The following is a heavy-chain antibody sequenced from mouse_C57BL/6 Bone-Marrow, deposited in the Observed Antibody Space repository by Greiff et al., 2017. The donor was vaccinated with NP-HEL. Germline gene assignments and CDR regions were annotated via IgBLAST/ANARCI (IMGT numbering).Heavy chain of an antibody. CDR2: IDPENGDT. Sequence: HLQHSGAELVGPGAPVKLSCKASGFNFKDTYMHGVKRRPEQGLEWIGWIDPENGDTEYASKFQGKATITADTSSNTAYLQLSSLTSEDTAVYYCTTLYSNYGFAYWGQGTLVTVSA. CDR1: GFNFKDTY. J-gene: IGHJ3*01. V-gene: IGHV14-4*01. D-gene: IGHD2-5*01. CDR3: TTLYSNYGFAY.